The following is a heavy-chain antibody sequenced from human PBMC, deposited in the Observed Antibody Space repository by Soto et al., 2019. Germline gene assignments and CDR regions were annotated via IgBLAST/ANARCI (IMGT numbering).Heavy chain of an antibody. D-gene: IGHD3-10*01. J-gene: IGHJ4*02. CDR1: GGSISSGGYS. V-gene: IGHV4-30-2*01. CDR2: IYHSGNT. CDR3: ARVSSGGEFFDY. Sequence: QLQLQESGSGLVKPSQNLSLTCGVSGGSISSGGYSWRWIRQPPGKGLEWIGYIYHSGNTYYNPSLKSRVTISVDRSKNQFSLKLSSVTAADTAVEYCARVSSGGEFFDYWGQGTLVTVSS.